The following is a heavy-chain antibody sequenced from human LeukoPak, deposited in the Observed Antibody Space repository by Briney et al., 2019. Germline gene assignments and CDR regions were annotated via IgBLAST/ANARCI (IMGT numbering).Heavy chain of an antibody. V-gene: IGHV3-30*04. J-gene: IGHJ4*02. CDR1: GFSFSSYA. D-gene: IGHD6-19*01. CDR3: AREAKYTSTWPVDH. CDR2: ISYDGNDK. Sequence: GRSLRLSCAASGFSFSSYAMHWLRQAPGKGLERVAFISYDGNDKYYADSVKGRFTISRDNSKKTLSVQMNSLRVEDTALYYCAREAKYTSTWPVDHWGQGTLVTVSS.